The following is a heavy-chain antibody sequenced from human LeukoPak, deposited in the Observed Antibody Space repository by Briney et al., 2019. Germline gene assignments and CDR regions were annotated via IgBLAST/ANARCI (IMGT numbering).Heavy chain of an antibody. Sequence: SETLSLTCTVSGYSISSGYYWGWIRQPPGKGLEWIGGIYYSGSTYYNPSLKSRVTISVDTSKNQFSLKLSSVTAADTAVYYCARDYGVDTAMVTYFDYWGQGTLVTVSS. V-gene: IGHV4-38-2*02. J-gene: IGHJ4*02. CDR2: IYYSGST. D-gene: IGHD5-18*01. CDR1: GYSISSGYY. CDR3: ARDYGVDTAMVTYFDY.